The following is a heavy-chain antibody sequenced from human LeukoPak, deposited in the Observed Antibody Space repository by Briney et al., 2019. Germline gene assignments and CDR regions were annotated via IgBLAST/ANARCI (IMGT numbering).Heavy chain of an antibody. J-gene: IGHJ6*02. V-gene: IGHV4-39*01. Sequence: SETLSLTCTVSGGSISSSSYYWGWIRQPPGKELEWIGSIYYSGSTYHNPSLKSRVTIFVDTSKNQFSLKLSSVTAADTAVYYCVQYGGIRQYYYYYGMDVWGQGTTVTVSS. CDR3: VQYGGIRQYYYYYGMDV. CDR1: GGSISSSSYY. CDR2: IYYSGST. D-gene: IGHD4-23*01.